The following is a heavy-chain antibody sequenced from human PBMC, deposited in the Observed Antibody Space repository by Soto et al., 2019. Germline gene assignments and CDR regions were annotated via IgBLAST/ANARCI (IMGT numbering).Heavy chain of an antibody. Sequence: ASVKVSCKASGYTFTSYGISWVRQAPGQGLEWMGWISAYNGNTNYAQKLQGRVTMTTDTSTSTAYMELRSLRSDDMAVYYCARSMYPIVLMVYAPTPDDAFDIWGQGTMVTVSS. CDR1: GYTFTSYG. CDR3: ARSMYPIVLMVYAPTPDDAFDI. J-gene: IGHJ3*02. V-gene: IGHV1-18*03. D-gene: IGHD2-8*01. CDR2: ISAYNGNT.